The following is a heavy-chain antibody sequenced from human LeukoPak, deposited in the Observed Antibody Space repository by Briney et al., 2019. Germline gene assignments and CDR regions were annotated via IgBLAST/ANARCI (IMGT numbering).Heavy chain of an antibody. CDR1: GFTFSSYS. V-gene: IGHV3-15*01. Sequence: GGSLRLSCAVSGFTFSSYSMNWVRQAPGKGLEWIGRIKTKTEGGTTDYAAPVKGRFTISRDDSKNTLYLQMNSLKTEDTAVYYCTTYLKLGWGQGTLVTVSS. CDR2: IKTKTEGGTT. CDR3: TTYLKLG. J-gene: IGHJ4*02.